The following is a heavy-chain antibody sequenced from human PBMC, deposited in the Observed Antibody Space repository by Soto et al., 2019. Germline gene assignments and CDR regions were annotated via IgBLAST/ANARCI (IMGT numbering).Heavy chain of an antibody. Sequence: QVQLVESGGGVVQPGRSLRLSCAASGFTFSSYGMHWVRQAPGKGLEWGAVIWYDGSNKYYADSVKGRFTISRDNSKNTLYLQMNSLRAEDTAVYYCARDREHSSGRNTKPQTYGMDVWGQGTTVTVSS. V-gene: IGHV3-33*01. CDR2: IWYDGSNK. CDR1: GFTFSSYG. J-gene: IGHJ6*02. D-gene: IGHD6-19*01. CDR3: ARDREHSSGRNTKPQTYGMDV.